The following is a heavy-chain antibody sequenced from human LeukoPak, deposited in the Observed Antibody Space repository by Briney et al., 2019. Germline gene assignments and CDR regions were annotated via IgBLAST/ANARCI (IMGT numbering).Heavy chain of an antibody. CDR2: INPNSGGT. J-gene: IGHJ4*02. D-gene: IGHD1-26*01. CDR3: ARGWDSGSYYGYFDY. Sequence: ASVKVSCKVSGCTLTELSMHWVRQAPGQGLEWMGRINPNSGGTNYAQKFQGRVTMTRDTSISTAYMELSRLRSDDTAVYYCARGWDSGSYYGYFDYWGQGTLVTVSS. V-gene: IGHV1-2*06. CDR1: GCTLTELS.